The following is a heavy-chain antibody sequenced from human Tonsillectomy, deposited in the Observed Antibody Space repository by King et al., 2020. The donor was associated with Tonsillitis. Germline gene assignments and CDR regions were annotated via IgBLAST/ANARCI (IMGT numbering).Heavy chain of an antibody. Sequence: VQLVQSGAEVKKPGESLKISCKGSGYSFTTYWIGWVRQIPGKGLEWLGIIYPGDSYTRYSPSFQGQVTTSADKSISTAYLQWRSLKASDTAMYYWARRPGMGRIGPAGAFDIWGQGTMVTVSS. CDR1: GYSFTTYW. D-gene: IGHD6-13*01. J-gene: IGHJ3*02. CDR3: ARRPGMGRIGPAGAFDI. V-gene: IGHV5-51*01. CDR2: IYPGDSYT.